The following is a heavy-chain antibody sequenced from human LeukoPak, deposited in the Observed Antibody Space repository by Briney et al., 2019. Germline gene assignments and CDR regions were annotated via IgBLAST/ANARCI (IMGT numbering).Heavy chain of an antibody. Sequence: ASVKVSFTGAGYTFTIYDINWVRQAPGQGLEWMGWMNPNSGNTGYAQKFQGRVTMTRNTSISTAYMELSSLRSDDTAVYYCARELTMAVWGQGTTVTVSS. V-gene: IGHV1-8*01. CDR2: MNPNSGNT. CDR1: GYTFTIYD. J-gene: IGHJ6*02. CDR3: ARELTMAV.